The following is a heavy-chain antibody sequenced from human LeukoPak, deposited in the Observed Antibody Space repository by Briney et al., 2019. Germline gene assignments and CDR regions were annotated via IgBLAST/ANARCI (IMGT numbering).Heavy chain of an antibody. CDR2: INWNGGGT. D-gene: IGHD3-3*01. CDR3: ARQRRYDFWSGYQYNWFDP. V-gene: IGHV3-20*04. CDR1: GFTFDDYG. J-gene: IGHJ5*02. Sequence: GGSLRLSCAASGFTFDDYGMSWVRQAPGKGLEWVSGINWNGGGTGYADSVKGRFTISRDNAKNSLYLQMNSLRAEDTAVYYCARQRRYDFWSGYQYNWFDPWGQGTLVTVSS.